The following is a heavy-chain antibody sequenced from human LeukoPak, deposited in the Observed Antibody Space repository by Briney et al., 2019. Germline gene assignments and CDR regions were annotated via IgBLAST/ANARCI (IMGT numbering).Heavy chain of an antibody. Sequence: PSETLSLTCTVSGGSISSYYWSWIRQPPGKGLEWIGYIYYSGSTNYNPSLKSRVTMSLDTSKNQFSLKLSSVTAADTAVYYCARDYGGNAAFLDYWGQGTLVTVSS. CDR3: ARDYGGNAAFLDY. V-gene: IGHV4-59*12. CDR1: GGSISSYY. D-gene: IGHD4-23*01. J-gene: IGHJ4*02. CDR2: IYYSGST.